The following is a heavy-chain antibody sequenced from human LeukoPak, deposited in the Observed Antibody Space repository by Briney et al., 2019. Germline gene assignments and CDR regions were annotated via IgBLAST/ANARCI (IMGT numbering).Heavy chain of an antibody. D-gene: IGHD6-13*01. CDR2: IRYDGSNK. Sequence: GGSLRLSCAASGFIFNSYGMHWVRQAPGKGLEWVAFIRYDGSNKYYAASVKGRFTISRDNAKSSPYLQMNSLRAEDTAVYYCARDKIPSAGTPRGFDPWGQGTLVTVSS. CDR3: ARDKIPSAGTPRGFDP. J-gene: IGHJ5*02. V-gene: IGHV3-30*02. CDR1: GFIFNSYG.